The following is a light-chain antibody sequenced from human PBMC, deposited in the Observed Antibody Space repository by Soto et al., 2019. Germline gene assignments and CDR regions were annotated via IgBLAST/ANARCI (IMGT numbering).Light chain of an antibody. CDR3: QQRSNWPPT. V-gene: IGKV3D-20*02. J-gene: IGKJ5*01. CDR1: QSVTSGY. Sequence: EIVLTQSPGTLSLSPGERATLPFRASQSVTSGYLAWYQQQPNQAPRLLIYGASYRATDIPDRFSGGGSGTDFTLTISSLEPEDFAVYYCQQRSNWPPTFGQGTRLEI. CDR2: GAS.